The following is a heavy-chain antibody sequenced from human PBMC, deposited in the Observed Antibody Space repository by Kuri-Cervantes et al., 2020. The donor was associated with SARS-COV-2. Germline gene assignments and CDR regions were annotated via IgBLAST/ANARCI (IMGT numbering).Heavy chain of an antibody. V-gene: IGHV3-74*01. CDR3: VRDGDHWNFDY. CDR2: INPDGSYT. Sequence: GESLKISCAASGFTFSNAWIHWVRQAPGKGLVWVSRINPDGSYTNNADSVKGRFTLSRDNAKNMLFLQMNSLRAEDTAVYYCVRDGDHWNFDYWGQGTLVTVSS. CDR1: GFTFSNAW. D-gene: IGHD1-1*01. J-gene: IGHJ4*02.